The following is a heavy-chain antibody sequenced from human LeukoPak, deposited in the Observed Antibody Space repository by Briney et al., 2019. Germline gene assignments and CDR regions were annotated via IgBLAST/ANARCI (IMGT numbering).Heavy chain of an antibody. Sequence: SETLSLTCTVSGGSISSYYWSWIRQPPGKGLEWIGYIYYSGSTNYNPSLKSRVTISVDTSKNQFSLKLSSVTAADTAVYYCASRIFVGAFVIWGQGTMVTVSS. CDR1: GGSISSYY. D-gene: IGHD3-3*01. CDR2: IYYSGST. J-gene: IGHJ3*02. CDR3: ASRIFVGAFVI. V-gene: IGHV4-59*01.